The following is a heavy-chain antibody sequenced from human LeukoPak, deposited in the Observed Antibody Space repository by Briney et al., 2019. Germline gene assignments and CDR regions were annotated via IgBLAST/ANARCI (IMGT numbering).Heavy chain of an antibody. D-gene: IGHD2-15*01. V-gene: IGHV4-34*01. CDR3: ARIRFYCSGGSCRSLDAFDI. CDR1: GGSFSGYY. Sequence: SSETLSLTCAVYGGSFSGYYWSWIRQPPGKGLEWIGEINHSGSTNYNPSLKSRVTMSVDTSKNQFSLKLSSVTAVDTAVYYCARIRFYCSGGSCRSLDAFDIWGQGTMVTVSS. J-gene: IGHJ3*02. CDR2: INHSGST.